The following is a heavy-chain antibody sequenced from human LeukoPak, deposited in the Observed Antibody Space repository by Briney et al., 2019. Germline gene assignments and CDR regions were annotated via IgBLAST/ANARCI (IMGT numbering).Heavy chain of an antibody. Sequence: EPSETLSLTCTISGGSFSSYYWNWIRQPPGKGLEWIGYIYYSGSTNYNPSLKSRVTISIDSSKNQFSLKLSSVTAADTAVYYCARDRSGSITIFSAHRDAFDIWGQGTMVTVSS. CDR2: IYYSGST. D-gene: IGHD3-3*01. V-gene: IGHV4-59*01. CDR1: GGSFSSYY. J-gene: IGHJ3*02. CDR3: ARDRSGSITIFSAHRDAFDI.